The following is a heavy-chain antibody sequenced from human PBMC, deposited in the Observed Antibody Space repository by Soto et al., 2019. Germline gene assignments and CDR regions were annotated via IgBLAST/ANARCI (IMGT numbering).Heavy chain of an antibody. D-gene: IGHD3-22*01. V-gene: IGHV4-61*01. Sequence: QVQLQESGPGLVKPSETLSLTCTVSGVSVSTGSYRWTWIRQPPGKGLEWIGYISYSGSTNYNPSLKSRGTISVAASKNQFSLRLSSVTAADTAVYYCARDNGDYYDSSSNTSYYFGMDLWGQGATVTVSS. CDR3: ARDNGDYYDSSSNTSYYFGMDL. CDR1: GVSVSTGSYR. J-gene: IGHJ6*02. CDR2: ISYSGST.